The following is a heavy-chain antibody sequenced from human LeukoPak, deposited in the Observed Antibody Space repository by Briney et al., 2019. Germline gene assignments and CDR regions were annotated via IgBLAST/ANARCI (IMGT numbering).Heavy chain of an antibody. CDR2: IYHSGST. V-gene: IGHV4-38-2*01. Sequence: KPSETLSLTCAVSGYSISSGYYWGWIRQPPGKGLEWIGSIYHSGSTYYNPSLKSRVTISVDTSKNQFSLKLSPVTAADTAVYYCARSTIFGVVIISWGQGTLVTVSS. D-gene: IGHD3-3*01. CDR3: ARSTIFGVVIIS. CDR1: GYSISSGYY. J-gene: IGHJ4*02.